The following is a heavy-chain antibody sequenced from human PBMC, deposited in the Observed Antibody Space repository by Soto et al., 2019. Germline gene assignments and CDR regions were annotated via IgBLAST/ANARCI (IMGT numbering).Heavy chain of an antibody. J-gene: IGHJ4*02. CDR1: GFTFNHYW. D-gene: IGHD6-19*01. Sequence: EVQLVESGGDLVQPGGSLRLSCTVSGFTFNHYWMNWVRQAPGKGLEWLGNIRQDGCDTYYVDSVKGRFTISRDNAKNALYLQMTNLRAENTALYYCLSGRAFGDWCQGTLVTVSS. CDR2: IRQDGCDT. V-gene: IGHV3-7*01. CDR3: LSGRAFGD.